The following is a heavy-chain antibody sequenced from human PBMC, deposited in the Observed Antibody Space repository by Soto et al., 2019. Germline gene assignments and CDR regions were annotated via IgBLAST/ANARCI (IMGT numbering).Heavy chain of an antibody. Sequence: SETLSLTCTVSGGSITSITNHYCSWIRQPPGKGLEWIGYIYYSGSTNYNPSLKSRVTISVDTSKNQFSLKLSSVTAADTAVYYCARDRRLNYDSSGYYYYYYYGMDVWGQGTTVTVSS. CDR2: IYYSGST. J-gene: IGHJ6*02. D-gene: IGHD3-22*01. CDR1: GGSITSITNHY. V-gene: IGHV4-59*11. CDR3: ARDRRLNYDSSGYYYYYYYGMDV.